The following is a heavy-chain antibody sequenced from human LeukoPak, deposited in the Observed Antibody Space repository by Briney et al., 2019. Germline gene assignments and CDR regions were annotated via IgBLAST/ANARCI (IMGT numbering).Heavy chain of an antibody. CDR2: ITSSSSYI. V-gene: IGHV3-21*01. D-gene: IGHD1-26*01. Sequence: GGSLKLSCAASGITFSSYGMSWVRQAPGKGLEWVSSITSSSSYIYYADSVKGRFTISRDNAKNSLYLQMNSLRAEDTAVYYCARDKVVGALDYWGQGTLVTVSS. CDR1: GITFSSYG. J-gene: IGHJ4*02. CDR3: ARDKVVGALDY.